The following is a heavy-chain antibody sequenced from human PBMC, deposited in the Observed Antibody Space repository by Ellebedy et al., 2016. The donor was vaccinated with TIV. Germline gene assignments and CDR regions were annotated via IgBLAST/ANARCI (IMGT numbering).Heavy chain of an antibody. Sequence: GESLKISCAASGFTVSSSFMSWVRQAPGKGLEWVSVIYTDGGTNYTDSVLGRFDIPRDSSKNTLYLQMNSLRADDTAVYYCARDPRGGGDYGDNWFDPWGQGTLVTVSS. V-gene: IGHV3-66*01. CDR2: IYTDGGT. CDR1: GFTVSSSF. J-gene: IGHJ5*02. D-gene: IGHD4-17*01. CDR3: ARDPRGGGDYGDNWFDP.